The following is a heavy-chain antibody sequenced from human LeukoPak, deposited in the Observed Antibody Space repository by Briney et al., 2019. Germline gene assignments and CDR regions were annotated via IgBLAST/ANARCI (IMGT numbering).Heavy chain of an antibody. V-gene: IGHV1-2*02. CDR3: ARRTLTGTRAFDI. D-gene: IGHD1-7*01. CDR2: INPNSGDT. Sequence: ASVKVSCKASGYTFTSYDINWVRQATGQGLEWMGWINPNSGDTNYAQKFQGRVTMTRDTSINTAYMELNRLRSEDTAVYYCARRTLTGTRAFDIWGQGTMVTVSS. J-gene: IGHJ3*02. CDR1: GYTFTSYD.